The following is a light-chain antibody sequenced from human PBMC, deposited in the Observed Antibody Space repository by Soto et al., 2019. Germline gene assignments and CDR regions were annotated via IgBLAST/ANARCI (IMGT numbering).Light chain of an antibody. CDR3: AARDDSLNSPHVV. CDR1: SSNIGSNG. J-gene: IGLJ2*01. V-gene: IGLV1-44*01. CDR2: SNN. Sequence: QSVLTQPPSASGTPGQRVTISCSGGSSNIGSNGVNWYQQLPGTAPKVLIHSNNQRPSGVPDRFSGSKSGTSASLAISGLQSEDEADYYCAARDDSLNSPHVVFGGGTKVTVL.